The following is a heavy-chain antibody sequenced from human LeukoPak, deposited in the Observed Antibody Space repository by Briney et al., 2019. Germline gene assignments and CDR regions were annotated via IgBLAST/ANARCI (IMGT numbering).Heavy chain of an antibody. CDR2: ISGSGDSP. J-gene: IGHJ4*02. CDR1: GIIFSTYG. V-gene: IGHV3-23*01. Sequence: SGGSLRLSCAASGIIFSTYGMSWVRQAPGKGLEWVSAISGSGDSPYYADSVKGRFTISRDNSKSTLYLQMNSLRAEDTAIYYCAKDHSWYSGSGPSYDYWGQGTLVTVSS. D-gene: IGHD3-10*01. CDR3: AKDHSWYSGSGPSYDY.